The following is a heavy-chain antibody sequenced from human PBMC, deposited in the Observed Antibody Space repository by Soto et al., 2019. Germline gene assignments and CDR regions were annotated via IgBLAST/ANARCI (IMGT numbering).Heavy chain of an antibody. J-gene: IGHJ4*02. Sequence: SETLSLTCAVSGGSISSTNWWSWVRQPPGKGREWIGEIYHSGSNNYNPSLKSRVTISVDKSKNQFSLKLSSVTAADTAVYYCAGGYSSSWYAVGNWGQGTLVTVSS. D-gene: IGHD6-13*01. V-gene: IGHV4-4*02. CDR3: AGGYSSSWYAVGN. CDR2: IYHSGSN. CDR1: GGSISSTNW.